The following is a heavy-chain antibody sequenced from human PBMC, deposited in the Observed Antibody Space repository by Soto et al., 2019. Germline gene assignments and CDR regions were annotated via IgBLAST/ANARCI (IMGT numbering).Heavy chain of an antibody. CDR2: IYWDDDK. Sequence: QITLKESGPTLVKPTQTLTLTCTFSGFSLSTSGVGVGWIRQPPGKALEWLALIYWDDDKRYSPSLKSRLTITKDTSKNQVVLTVTNMDPVDTATYYCAHVRYYDFWCLFDYWGQGTLVTVSS. CDR1: GFSLSTSGVG. V-gene: IGHV2-5*02. J-gene: IGHJ4*02. D-gene: IGHD3-3*01. CDR3: AHVRYYDFWCLFDY.